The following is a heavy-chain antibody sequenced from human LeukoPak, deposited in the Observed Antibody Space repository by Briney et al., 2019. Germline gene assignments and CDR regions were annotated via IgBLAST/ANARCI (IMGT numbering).Heavy chain of an antibody. Sequence: SETLSLTCTVSGGSISNSAYYWGWIRQPPGTGLEWIGSFYFGRSTYYNPSLESRVTISVDTSKNQFSLKLNSVTAADTAVYYCARRPGSSAYPHYFGMDVWGQGTSVTVSS. J-gene: IGHJ6*02. CDR2: FYFGRST. D-gene: IGHD3-22*01. V-gene: IGHV4-39*01. CDR1: GGSISNSAYY. CDR3: ARRPGSSAYPHYFGMDV.